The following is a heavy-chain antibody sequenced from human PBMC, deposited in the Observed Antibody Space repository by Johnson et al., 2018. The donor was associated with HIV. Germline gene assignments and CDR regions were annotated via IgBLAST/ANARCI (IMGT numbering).Heavy chain of an antibody. J-gene: IGHJ3*02. D-gene: IGHD6-13*01. CDR1: GFTFSIYA. CDR3: ARSAAAWVGGMAFEI. Sequence: QVQLVEFGGGVVQPGRSLRLSCAASGFTFSIYAMYWVRQAPGKGLEWVAVISYDGSNKYYADSVKGRFTISRDNSKNTLYLQMNSLRAEDTAVYYCARSAAAWVGGMAFEIWGQGTMVTVSS. CDR2: ISYDGSNK. V-gene: IGHV3-30-3*01.